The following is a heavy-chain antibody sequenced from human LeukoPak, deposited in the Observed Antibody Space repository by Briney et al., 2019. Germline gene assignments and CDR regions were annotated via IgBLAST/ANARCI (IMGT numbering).Heavy chain of an antibody. CDR1: GESSFSNYY. V-gene: IGHV4-34*01. D-gene: IGHD3-22*01. CDR3: SRQVVGNDY. Sequence: SETLSLTCAVYGESSFSNYYWSWIRQTPGGALEWIGEINHSGYTNYNTSLKSRVTLSIDTSKNQSSLRLNSVTAADTAVYYCSRQVVGNDYWGQGTLVTVSS. CDR2: INHSGYT. J-gene: IGHJ4*02.